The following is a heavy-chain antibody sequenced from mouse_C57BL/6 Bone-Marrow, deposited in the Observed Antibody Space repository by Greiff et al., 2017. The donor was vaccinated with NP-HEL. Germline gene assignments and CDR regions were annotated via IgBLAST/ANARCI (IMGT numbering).Heavy chain of an antibody. CDR1: GFTFSSYT. CDR3: ARHTPYYSLFAY. D-gene: IGHD2-12*01. Sequence: EVQLVESGGGLVKPGGSLKLSCAASGFTFSSYTMSWVRQTPEKRLEWVATISGGGGNTYYPDSVKGRFTISRDNAKNTLYLQMSSLRSEDTALYYCARHTPYYSLFAYWGQGTLVTVSA. V-gene: IGHV5-9*01. CDR2: ISGGGGNT. J-gene: IGHJ3*01.